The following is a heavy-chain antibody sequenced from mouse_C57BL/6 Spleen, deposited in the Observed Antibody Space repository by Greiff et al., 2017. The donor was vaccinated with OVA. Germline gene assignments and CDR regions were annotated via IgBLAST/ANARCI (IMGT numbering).Heavy chain of an antibody. J-gene: IGHJ4*01. D-gene: IGHD1-1*01. V-gene: IGHV8-8*01. CDR3: ARMGVITTVVATYYYARDY. CDR2: IWWDDDK. CDR1: GFSLSTFGMG. Sequence: QVTLKVCGPGILQPSQTLSLTCSFSGFSLSTFGMGVGWIRQPSGKGLEWLAHIWWDDDKYYNPALKSRLTISKDTSKNQVFLKIANVDTADTATYYCARMGVITTVVATYYYARDYWGQGTSVTVSS.